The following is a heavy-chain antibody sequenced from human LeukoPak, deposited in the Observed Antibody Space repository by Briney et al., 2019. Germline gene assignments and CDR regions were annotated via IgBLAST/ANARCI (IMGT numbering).Heavy chain of an antibody. CDR2: IIPIFGTA. V-gene: IGHV1-69*05. J-gene: IGHJ4*02. Sequence: GASVKVSCKASGGTFSSYAISWVRQAPGQGLEWMGGIIPIFGTANYAQKFQGRVTITTDESTSAAYMELNSLRVEDTAVYSCARDWSCDCWGQGTLVTVSS. CDR3: ARDWSCDC. D-gene: IGHD2-21*01. CDR1: GGTFSSYA.